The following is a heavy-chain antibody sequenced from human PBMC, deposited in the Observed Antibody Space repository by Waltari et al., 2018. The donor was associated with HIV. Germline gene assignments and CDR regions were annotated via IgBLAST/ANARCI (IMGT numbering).Heavy chain of an antibody. CDR3: APGYDSSGYYSP. Sequence: EVQLVETGGGLTQPGGSLRLPCAAAGFTVSSNYLSWVRQAPGKGLGWVSVMYSGGSKYYADSVKGRFTISRDNSKNTLYLQMNSLRAEDTAVYYCAPGYDSSGYYSPWGQGTLVTVSS. D-gene: IGHD3-22*01. V-gene: IGHV3-53*02. J-gene: IGHJ5*02. CDR2: MYSGGSK. CDR1: GFTVSSNY.